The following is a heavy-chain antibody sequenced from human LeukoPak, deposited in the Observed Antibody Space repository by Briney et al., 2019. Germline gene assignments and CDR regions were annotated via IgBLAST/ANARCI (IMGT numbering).Heavy chain of an antibody. Sequence: ASVKVSCKASGYTFTGYYMHWVRQAPGQGLEWTGWINPNTGGINYAQKFQGRVTMTRDTSISAAYMELSRLRSDDTAVYYCARDPYSNYFDYWGQGTLVTVSS. CDR1: GYTFTGYY. CDR2: INPNTGGI. V-gene: IGHV1-2*02. J-gene: IGHJ4*02. CDR3: ARDPYSNYFDY. D-gene: IGHD5-18*01.